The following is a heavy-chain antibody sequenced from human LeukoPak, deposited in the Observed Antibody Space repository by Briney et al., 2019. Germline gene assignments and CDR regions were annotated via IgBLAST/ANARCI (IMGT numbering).Heavy chain of an antibody. D-gene: IGHD3-22*01. Sequence: PGGSLRLSCAASGFTFSSYAMHWVRQAPGKGLEWVAVISYDGSNKYYADSVEGRFTISRDNSKNTLYLQMNSLRAEDTAVYYCASRTYYYDSSGYTHDYWGQGTLVTVSS. J-gene: IGHJ4*02. V-gene: IGHV3-30-3*01. CDR1: GFTFSSYA. CDR3: ASRTYYYDSSGYTHDY. CDR2: ISYDGSNK.